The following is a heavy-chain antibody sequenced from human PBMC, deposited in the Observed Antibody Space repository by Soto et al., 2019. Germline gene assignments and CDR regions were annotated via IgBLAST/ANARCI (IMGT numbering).Heavy chain of an antibody. D-gene: IGHD1-26*01. Sequence: SETLSLTCTVSGGSISSYYWSWIRQPPGKGLEWIGYIYYSGSTNYNPSLKSRVTISVDTSKNQFSLKLSSVTAADTAVYYCAREDKYSGSYSAAFDIWGQGTMVTVSS. CDR1: GGSISSYY. V-gene: IGHV4-59*01. CDR2: IYYSGST. J-gene: IGHJ3*02. CDR3: AREDKYSGSYSAAFDI.